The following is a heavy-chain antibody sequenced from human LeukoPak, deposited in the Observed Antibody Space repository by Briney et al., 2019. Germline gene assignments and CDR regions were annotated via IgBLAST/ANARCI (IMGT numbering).Heavy chain of an antibody. V-gene: IGHV4-59*01. Sequence: SETLSLTCTGSGGSISTYYWTWLRQPPGKGLEWIGYIYNSGKTNYNPSLKSRVTISADTSKSQFSLKLGSVTAADTAVYYCARDHGSGHFYDYWDQGTLVTVSS. CDR3: ARDHGSGHFYDY. J-gene: IGHJ4*02. CDR2: IYNSGKT. D-gene: IGHD3-22*01. CDR1: GGSISTYY.